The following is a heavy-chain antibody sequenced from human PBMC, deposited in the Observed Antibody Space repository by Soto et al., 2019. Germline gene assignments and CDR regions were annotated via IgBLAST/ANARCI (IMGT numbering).Heavy chain of an antibody. D-gene: IGHD2-15*01. CDR1: GFTFSNAW. Sequence: EEQLVESGGGLVKPGGSLRLSCAASGFTFSNAWMSWVRQAPGKGLEWVGRIKSKTDGGTTDYAAPVKGRFTISRDDSKNTLYLQMNSLKTEDTAVYYCVSVVVAGNHIYFDYWGQGTLVTVSS. CDR2: IKSKTDGGTT. J-gene: IGHJ4*02. CDR3: VSVVVAGNHIYFDY. V-gene: IGHV3-15*01.